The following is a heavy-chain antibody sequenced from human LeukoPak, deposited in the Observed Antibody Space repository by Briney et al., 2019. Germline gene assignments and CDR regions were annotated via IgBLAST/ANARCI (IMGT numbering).Heavy chain of an antibody. V-gene: IGHV4-39*01. CDR1: GGSIIGSSHY. J-gene: IGHJ4*02. Sequence: SETLSLTCTVSGGSIIGSSHYCGWIRQPPGKGLEYIGSVYYIGSTYYNPSLKSRVTISVDTSKNQLSLKLSSVTATDTAVYYCARLYEGTRPPDYWGQGTLVTVSS. D-gene: IGHD2-8*01. CDR2: VYYIGST. CDR3: ARLYEGTRPPDY.